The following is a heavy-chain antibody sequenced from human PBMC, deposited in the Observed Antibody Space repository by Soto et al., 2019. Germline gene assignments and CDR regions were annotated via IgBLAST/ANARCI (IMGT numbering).Heavy chain of an antibody. CDR2: ISAYNGNT. V-gene: IGHV1-18*01. CDR1: GYTFTSYG. J-gene: IGHJ6*03. CDR3: ARVRVTTVTNSYYYYMDV. Sequence: ASVKVSCKASGYTFTSYGISWVRQAPGQGLEWMGWISAYNGNTNYAQKLQGRVTMTTDTSTSTAYMELRSLRSDDTAVYYCARVRVTTVTNSYYYYMDVWGKGTTVTVSS. D-gene: IGHD4-17*01.